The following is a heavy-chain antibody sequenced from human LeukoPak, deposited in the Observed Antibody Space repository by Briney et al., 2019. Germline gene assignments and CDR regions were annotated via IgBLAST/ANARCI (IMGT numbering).Heavy chain of an antibody. Sequence: GGSLRLSSAASGFTFSSYSMNWVRQAPGKGLEWVSAISSSSSYIYYADSVKGRFTISRDKAKNSLYLQMNSLRAEDTAVYYCARDSAEDSSSSRFDPWGQGTLVTVSS. D-gene: IGHD6-6*01. CDR3: ARDSAEDSSSSRFDP. J-gene: IGHJ5*02. V-gene: IGHV3-21*01. CDR2: ISSSSSYI. CDR1: GFTFSSYS.